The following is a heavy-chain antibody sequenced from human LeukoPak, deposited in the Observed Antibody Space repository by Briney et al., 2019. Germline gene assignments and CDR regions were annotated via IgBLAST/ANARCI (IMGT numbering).Heavy chain of an antibody. J-gene: IGHJ5*02. D-gene: IGHD2-2*01. Sequence: SETLSLTCAVSGGSISSGGYSWSWIRQPPGKGLEWIGYIYHSGSTYYNPSLKSRVTISVDRSKNQFSLKLSSVTAADTAVYYCARDVRGILVPAATVGWFDPWGQGTLVTVSS. CDR3: ARDVRGILVPAATVGWFDP. CDR2: IYHSGST. CDR1: GGSISSGGYS. V-gene: IGHV4-30-2*01.